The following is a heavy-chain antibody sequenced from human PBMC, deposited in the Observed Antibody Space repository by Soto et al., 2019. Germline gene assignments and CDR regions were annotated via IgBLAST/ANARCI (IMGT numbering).Heavy chain of an antibody. CDR2: ISGSGGST. V-gene: IGHV3-23*01. CDR1: GFTFSSYA. D-gene: IGHD4-17*01. Sequence: AGGSLRLSCAASGFTFSSYAMSWVRQAPGKGLEWVSAISGSGGSTYYADSVKGRFTISRDNSKNTLYLQMNSLRAEDTAVYYCAKGHYGGNPIWVDYWGQGTLVTVSS. CDR3: AKGHYGGNPIWVDY. J-gene: IGHJ4*02.